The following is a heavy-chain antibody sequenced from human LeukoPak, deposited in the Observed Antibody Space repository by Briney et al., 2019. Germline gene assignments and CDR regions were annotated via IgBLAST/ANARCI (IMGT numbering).Heavy chain of an antibody. V-gene: IGHV3-7*01. CDR1: GFTFSNYW. Sequence: GGSLRLSCAATGFTFSNYWMTWVRQAPGKGLEWVANIKQDGSEKYYMDSVSGRFSISRDNAKNSLYLQINSLRVEDTAVYYCAREMVAVFGDAFDIWGQGTMVTVSS. J-gene: IGHJ3*02. CDR2: IKQDGSEK. D-gene: IGHD3-3*01. CDR3: AREMVAVFGDAFDI.